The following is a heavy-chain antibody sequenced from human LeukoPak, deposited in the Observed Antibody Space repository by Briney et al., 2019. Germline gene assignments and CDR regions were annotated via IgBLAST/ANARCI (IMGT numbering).Heavy chain of an antibody. J-gene: IGHJ4*02. D-gene: IGHD5-24*01. Sequence: GGSLRLSCAASGFSLSDHWMYWVRQGPGKGLVWLSRIKYDGSYTSYADSVKGRFTVSRDNAKNTLYLQMNSLRAEDTAVYYCARERARDGNYHFDYWGQGTLVTVSS. CDR2: IKYDGSYT. V-gene: IGHV3-74*01. CDR1: GFSLSDHW. CDR3: ARERARDGNYHFDY.